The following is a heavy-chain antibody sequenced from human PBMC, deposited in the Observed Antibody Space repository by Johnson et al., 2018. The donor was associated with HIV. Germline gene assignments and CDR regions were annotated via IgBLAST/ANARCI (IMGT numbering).Heavy chain of an antibody. Sequence: VQLVESGGGVVRSGGSLRLSCAASGFTFDDYGMSWVRQAPGKGLEWVSGISWNSGSIGYADSVKGRFTISRDNAKNSLYLQMNSLRAEDTALYYCAKGGEVWYGAFDCWGQGTMAIVSS. D-gene: IGHD6-13*01. V-gene: IGHV3-20*04. CDR1: GFTFDDYG. CDR3: AKGGEVWYGAFDC. J-gene: IGHJ3*01. CDR2: ISWNSGSI.